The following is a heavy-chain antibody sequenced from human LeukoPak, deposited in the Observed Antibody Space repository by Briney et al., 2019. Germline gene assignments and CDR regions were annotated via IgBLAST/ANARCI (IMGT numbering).Heavy chain of an antibody. CDR1: GFTFTNYA. V-gene: IGHV3-23*01. Sequence: GGSLRLSCAASGFTFTNYAMSWVRQAPGKGLEWVSAISGSGGSTYYADSVKGRFTISRDNSKNTLYLQMNSLRAEDTAVYYCAKDRGATNQHYWGQGTLVTVSS. J-gene: IGHJ4*02. D-gene: IGHD1-26*01. CDR3: AKDRGATNQHY. CDR2: ISGSGGST.